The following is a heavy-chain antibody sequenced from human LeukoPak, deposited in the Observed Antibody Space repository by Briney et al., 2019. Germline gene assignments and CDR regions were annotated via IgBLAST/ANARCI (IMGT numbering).Heavy chain of an antibody. J-gene: IGHJ5*02. D-gene: IGHD2-2*01. CDR2: INHSGST. CDR1: GGSFSGYY. Sequence: SETLSLTCAVYGGSFSGYYWSWIRQPPGKGLEWVGEINHSGSTNYNPSLKSRVTISVDTSKTQFSLTLSSVTAAYTAVYYCARGPYCSSTSCFYNWFDPWGQGTLVTVSS. V-gene: IGHV4-34*01. CDR3: ARGPYCSSTSCFYNWFDP.